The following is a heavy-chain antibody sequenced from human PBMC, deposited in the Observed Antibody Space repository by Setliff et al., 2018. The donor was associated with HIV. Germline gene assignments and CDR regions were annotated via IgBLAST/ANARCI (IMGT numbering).Heavy chain of an antibody. Sequence: PSETLSLTCAVSGYSISSDYYWGWIRQPPGKGLEWLGSLYHSGRTYYSPSLKSRVTLSVQTSKNQFSLDLTSVTADDTGIYYCARGPPFAYWGQGLLVTVSS. CDR1: GYSISSDYY. J-gene: IGHJ4*02. CDR3: ARGPPFAY. V-gene: IGHV4-38-2*01. CDR2: LYHSGRT.